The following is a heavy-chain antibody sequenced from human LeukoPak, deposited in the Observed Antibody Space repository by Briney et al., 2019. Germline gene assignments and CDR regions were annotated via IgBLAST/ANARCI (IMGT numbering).Heavy chain of an antibody. Sequence: SETLSLTCTVSGGSISSSSYYWGWIRQPPGKGLEWVASIYYSGSTYYNPSLKSRVTISVDTSKTQFSLKLSSVTAADTAVYYCARLSGYYDSSGYWDYWGQGTLVTVSS. D-gene: IGHD3-22*01. CDR3: ARLSGYYDSSGYWDY. CDR1: GGSISSSSYY. V-gene: IGHV4-39*01. J-gene: IGHJ4*02. CDR2: IYYSGST.